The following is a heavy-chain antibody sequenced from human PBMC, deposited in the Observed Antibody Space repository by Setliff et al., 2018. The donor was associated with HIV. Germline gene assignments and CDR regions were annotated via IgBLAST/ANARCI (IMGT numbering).Heavy chain of an antibody. V-gene: IGHV4-34*01. CDR3: ARARYSGSYWDAFDI. Sequence: SETLSLTCAVYGGSFSGYYWSWTRQPPGKGLEWIGEINHSGSTNYNPSLKSRVTISVDTSKNQFSLKLSSVTAADTAVYYCARARYSGSYWDAFDIWGQGTMVTVS. J-gene: IGHJ3*02. CDR1: GGSFSGYY. D-gene: IGHD1-26*01. CDR2: INHSGST.